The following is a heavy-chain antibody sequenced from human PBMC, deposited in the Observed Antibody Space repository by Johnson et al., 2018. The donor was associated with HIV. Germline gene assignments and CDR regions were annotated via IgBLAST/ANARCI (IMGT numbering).Heavy chain of an antibody. J-gene: IGHJ3*02. CDR3: ARDLGGCYSSSSYAFDM. V-gene: IGHV3-30-3*01. CDR1: GFTFSSYA. Sequence: QVQLVESGGGVVQPGRSLRLSCAASGFTFSSYAMHWVRQAPGKGLEWVAVISYDGSNKYYADSVKGRFTISRDNSKNTLYLQMNSLRAEDTAVYYCARDLGGCYSSSSYAFDMWGQGTMVTVSS. CDR2: ISYDGSNK. D-gene: IGHD6-6*01.